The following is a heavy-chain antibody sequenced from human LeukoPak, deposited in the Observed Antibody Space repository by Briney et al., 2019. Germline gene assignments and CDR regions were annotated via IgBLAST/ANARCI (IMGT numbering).Heavy chain of an antibody. CDR3: ASVFYDILTGYYPRENDAFDI. CDR1: GFTVSSNY. D-gene: IGHD3-9*01. CDR2: IYSGGST. V-gene: IGHV3-53*01. Sequence: AGSLRLSCAASGFTVSSNYMSWVRQAPGKGLEWVSVIYSGGSTYYADSVKGQFTISRDNSKNTLYLQMNSLRAEDTAVYYCASVFYDILTGYYPRENDAFDIWGQGTMVSVSS. J-gene: IGHJ3*02.